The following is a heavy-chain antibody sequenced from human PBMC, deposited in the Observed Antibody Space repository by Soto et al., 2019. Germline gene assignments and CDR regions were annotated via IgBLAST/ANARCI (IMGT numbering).Heavy chain of an antibody. CDR3: ARDDSHQLLLRDDYLYGMDV. J-gene: IGHJ6*02. V-gene: IGHV3-30-3*01. Sequence: PGGSLRLSCAACGFSFRSYAMDWVRKAPGKGLEWVTVISFDGSNKYYADSVKGRFTISRDNSKNTLYLQMNSLRAEDTGVYYCARDDSHQLLLRDDYLYGMDVWGQGTTVTVSS. D-gene: IGHD2-2*01. CDR1: GFSFRSYA. CDR2: ISFDGSNK.